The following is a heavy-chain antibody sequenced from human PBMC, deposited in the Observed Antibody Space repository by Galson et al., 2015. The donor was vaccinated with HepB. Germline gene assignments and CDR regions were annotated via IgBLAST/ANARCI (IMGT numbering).Heavy chain of an antibody. V-gene: IGHV1-3*01. CDR3: ARASGSYLDAFDI. CDR1: GYTFTSYA. Sequence: SVKVSCKASGYTFTSYAMHWVRQAPGQRLEWTGWINAGNGNTKYSQKFQGRVTITRDTSASTAYMELSSLRSEDTAVYYCARASGSYLDAFDIWGQGTMVTVSS. D-gene: IGHD1-26*01. J-gene: IGHJ3*02. CDR2: INAGNGNT.